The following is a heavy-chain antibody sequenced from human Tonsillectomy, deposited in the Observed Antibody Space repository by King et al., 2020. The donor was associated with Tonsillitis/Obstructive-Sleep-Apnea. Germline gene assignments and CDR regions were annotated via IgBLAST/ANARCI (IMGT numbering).Heavy chain of an antibody. CDR1: GGTFSSYA. CDR2: IDPIVDIG. Sequence: QLVQSGAEVKKPGSSVKVSCKASGGTFSSYAISWVRQAPGQGLEWMGRIDPIVDIGKYAQKFAQKFQDRVTITADKSTSTAYMELSSLRSEDTALYYCTRERSGSGSDPWGQGTLVTVSS. CDR3: TRERSGSGSDP. D-gene: IGHD2-15*01. V-gene: IGHV1-69*04. J-gene: IGHJ5*02.